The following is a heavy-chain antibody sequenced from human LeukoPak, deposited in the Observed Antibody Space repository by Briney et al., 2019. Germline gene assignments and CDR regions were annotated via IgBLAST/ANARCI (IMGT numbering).Heavy chain of an antibody. CDR3: ALAPNSNWFDF. V-gene: IGHV4-59*03. J-gene: IGHJ5*01. CDR1: GDSTSNFY. CDR2: IHYSGSS. D-gene: IGHD2-8*01. Sequence: SETLSLTCTVSGDSTSNFYWNWIRQSPGKGLEWIGNIHYSGSSVCNPSLQSRVTITIDTSRRQFFLKLNSVTAADTAVYFCALAPNSNWFDFWGPGTLVTVSS.